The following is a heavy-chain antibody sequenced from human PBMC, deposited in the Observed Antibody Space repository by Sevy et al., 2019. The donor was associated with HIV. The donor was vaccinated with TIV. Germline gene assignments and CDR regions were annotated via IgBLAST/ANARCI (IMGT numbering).Heavy chain of an antibody. CDR2: IYYSGST. CDR3: ARDRRITPSAFDI. J-gene: IGHJ3*02. D-gene: IGHD3-3*01. V-gene: IGHV4-59*01. CDR1: GGSISSYY. Sequence: SETLSLTCTVSGGSISSYYWSWIRQPPGKGLEWIGYIYYSGSTNYNPSLKSRVTISVDTSKNQFSLKLSSVTAADTAVYYCARDRRITPSAFDIWGQGTVVTVSS.